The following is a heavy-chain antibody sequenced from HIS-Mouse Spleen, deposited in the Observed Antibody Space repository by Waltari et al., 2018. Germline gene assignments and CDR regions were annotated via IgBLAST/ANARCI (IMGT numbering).Heavy chain of an antibody. V-gene: IGHV4-39*07. CDR2: IYYSGST. CDR1: GGSISSSSYY. Sequence: QLQLQESGPGLVKPSETLSLTCTVSGGSISSSSYYRGWIRQPPGKGLEWIAIIYYSGSTYYNPSLKSRVTISVDTSKNQFSLKLSSVTAADTAVYYCAREIPYSSSWYDWYFDLWGRGTLVTVSS. D-gene: IGHD6-13*01. CDR3: AREIPYSSSWYDWYFDL. J-gene: IGHJ2*01.